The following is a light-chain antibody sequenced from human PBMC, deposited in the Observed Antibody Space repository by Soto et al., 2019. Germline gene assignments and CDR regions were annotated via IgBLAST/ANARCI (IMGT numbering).Light chain of an antibody. CDR1: QSISSG. Sequence: DIQITQTPPTLSGCVGDRVTITCRASQSISSGLAWYQQKPGKAPKVLIYDASSLQSGVPSRFSGSGSGTEFTLTISSLQPEDFAIYYCQQYNSYSPWTFGQGTKVDIK. CDR3: QQYNSYSPWT. CDR2: DAS. J-gene: IGKJ1*01. V-gene: IGKV1-5*01.